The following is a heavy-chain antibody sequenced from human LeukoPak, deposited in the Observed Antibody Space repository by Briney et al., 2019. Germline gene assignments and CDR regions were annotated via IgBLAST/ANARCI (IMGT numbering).Heavy chain of an antibody. CDR1: GGTFSSYA. CDR2: IIPILGIA. J-gene: IGHJ6*02. CDR3: ARSGYTGMDV. V-gene: IGHV1-69*04. D-gene: IGHD6-13*01. Sequence: SVKVSCKASGGTFSSYAISWVRQAPGQGLEWMGRIIPILGIANYAQKFQGRVTITADKSTSTAYMELSSLRSDDTAVYYCARSGYTGMDVWGQGTTVTVSS.